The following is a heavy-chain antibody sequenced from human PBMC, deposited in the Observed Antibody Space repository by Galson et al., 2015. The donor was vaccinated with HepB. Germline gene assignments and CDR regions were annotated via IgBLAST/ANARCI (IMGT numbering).Heavy chain of an antibody. CDR1: GFTVSSNY. CDR2: IYSGGTT. V-gene: IGHV3-66*01. CDR3: ARRGYGDYAPFDY. D-gene: IGHD4-17*01. Sequence: SLRLSCAVSGFTVSSNYMTWVRQAPGKGLEWVSIIYSGGTTYYANSVKGRFTISRDNSKNTVYLQTNSLRGEDTAVYFCARRGYGDYAPFDYWGQGTLVTVSS. J-gene: IGHJ4*02.